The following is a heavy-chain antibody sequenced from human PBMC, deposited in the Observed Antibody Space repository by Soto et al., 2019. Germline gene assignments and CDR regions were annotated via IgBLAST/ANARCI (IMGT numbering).Heavy chain of an antibody. CDR2: ISSSSAYI. J-gene: IGHJ4*02. D-gene: IGHD3-10*01. Sequence: EVQLVESGGDLVKPGGSLRLSCADSGFTFSTYSMIWVRQAPGKGLEWVSAISSSSAYIFYADSVKGRFTISRDNAKNSLYLQMNSLSAEDTAVYYCARGGREITRHLDYWRQGTLVTVSS. CDR3: ARGGREITRHLDY. CDR1: GFTFSTYS. V-gene: IGHV3-21*01.